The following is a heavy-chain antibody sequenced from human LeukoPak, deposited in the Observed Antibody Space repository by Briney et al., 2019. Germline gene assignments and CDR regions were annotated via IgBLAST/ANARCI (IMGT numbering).Heavy chain of an antibody. J-gene: IGHJ4*02. CDR2: IKGDGSIV. CDR3: AKDHATGWNLDFDFDD. D-gene: IGHD1-1*01. CDR1: GFTFSTFW. V-gene: IGHV3-74*01. Sequence: GGSLRLSCAASGFTFSTFWMHWVRQGPGKGLVWVSRIKGDGSIVSYADSVKGRFTISRDNAKNTLYVQMNSLRAEDTAIYYCAKDHATGWNLDFDFDDWGQGTLVTVSS.